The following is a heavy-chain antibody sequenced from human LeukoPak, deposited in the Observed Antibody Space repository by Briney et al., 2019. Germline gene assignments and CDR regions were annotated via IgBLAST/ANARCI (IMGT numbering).Heavy chain of an antibody. D-gene: IGHD3-10*01. Sequence: GGSLRLSCAASGFTFTNYNFYWVRQAPGRGLELVSSISSTSSYIYYADPMKGRFTISRDNAKNSLYLQMNSLRAEDTAVYYCARALWSGPVYYGMDVWGQGTTVTVSS. CDR3: ARALWSGPVYYGMDV. J-gene: IGHJ6*02. CDR2: ISSTSSYI. V-gene: IGHV3-21*06. CDR1: GFTFTNYN.